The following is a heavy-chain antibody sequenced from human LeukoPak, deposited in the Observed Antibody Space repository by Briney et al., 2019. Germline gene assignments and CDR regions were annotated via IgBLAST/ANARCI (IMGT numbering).Heavy chain of an antibody. V-gene: IGHV1-2*02. Sequence: ASVKVSFKASGYTFTDYYMHWVRQAPGQGGEGMGWINPNSGGTNYAQKFQGRVTMTRDTSISTAYMELSRLRSDDTAVYYCARLSLWSGYYLFDPWGQGTLVTVSS. CDR3: ARLSLWSGYYLFDP. D-gene: IGHD3-3*01. CDR2: INPNSGGT. CDR1: GYTFTDYY. J-gene: IGHJ5*02.